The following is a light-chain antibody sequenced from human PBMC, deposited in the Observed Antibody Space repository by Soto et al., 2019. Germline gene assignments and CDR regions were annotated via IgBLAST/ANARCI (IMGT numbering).Light chain of an antibody. Sequence: DIQMTQSPSSLSASVGDRVTITCQASQDISNYLNWHQQKPGKGPKLLIHDSSNLEIGVPSRFTGSGSGTEFTLTISSLQPEDFATYSCQQSYSNPPTFAQGTK. CDR1: QDISNY. CDR2: DSS. CDR3: QQSYSNPPT. J-gene: IGKJ2*01. V-gene: IGKV1-39*01.